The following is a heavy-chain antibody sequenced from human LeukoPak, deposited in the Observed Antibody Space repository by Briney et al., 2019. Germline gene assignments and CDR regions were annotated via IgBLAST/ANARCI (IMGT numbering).Heavy chain of an antibody. CDR2: ISYSGSS. CDR3: ARESVYYYDSSGSNAFDF. CDR1: GGSINSGGYY. V-gene: IGHV4-31*03. Sequence: SETLSLTCTVSGGSINSGGYYWSWIRQHPGKGLEWIGYISYSGSSYYTPSLKSRVRISVDTSKNQLSLKLNSVTGADTAVYYCARESVYYYDSSGSNAFDFWGQGTLVTVSS. J-gene: IGHJ4*02. D-gene: IGHD3-22*01.